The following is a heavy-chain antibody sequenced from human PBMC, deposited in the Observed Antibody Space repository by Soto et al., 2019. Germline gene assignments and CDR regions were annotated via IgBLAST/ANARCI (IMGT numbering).Heavy chain of an antibody. V-gene: IGHV3-11*01. CDR3: ARTNLNIVVLPASIRFDP. D-gene: IGHD2-2*01. J-gene: IGHJ5*02. Sequence: PGGSLRLSCAASGFTFSEYFMSWIRLTPGKGLEWLSCISPRGSNIYSADPVKGRFTISRDNAKNSLYLQLNRLKAEDSAMYYCARTNLNIVVLPASIRFDPWGQGTLVTVSS. CDR2: ISPRGSNI. CDR1: GFTFSEYF.